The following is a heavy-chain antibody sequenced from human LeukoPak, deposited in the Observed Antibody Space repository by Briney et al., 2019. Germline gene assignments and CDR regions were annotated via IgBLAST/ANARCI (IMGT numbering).Heavy chain of an antibody. D-gene: IGHD6-19*01. CDR3: ARNPEGRAVAGTGRYCYYNYMDV. Sequence: KSSETLSLTCTVSGGSISSGYSWAWIRQPPGQGLEWIGSIYHSGTNYYNYNPSLKSLVTISVDTSKNDFYLNLSSVTAADTAMYYCARNPEGRAVAGTGRYCYYNYMDVWGKGTTVTVSS. V-gene: IGHV4-38-2*02. J-gene: IGHJ6*03. CDR1: GGSISSGYS. CDR2: IYHSGTN.